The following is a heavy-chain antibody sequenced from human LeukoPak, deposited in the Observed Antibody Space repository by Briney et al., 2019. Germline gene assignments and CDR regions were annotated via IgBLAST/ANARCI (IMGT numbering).Heavy chain of an antibody. CDR2: IYHSGST. V-gene: IGHV4-38-2*02. CDR1: GYSISSGYY. D-gene: IGHD3-22*01. J-gene: IGHJ4*02. CDR3: ARVPSGYYPFDY. Sequence: SETLSLTCTVSGYSISSGYYWGCIRQPPGKGLEWIGSIYHSGSTYYNPSLKSRVTISVDTSKNQFSLKLSSVTAADTAVYYCARVPSGYYPFDYWGQGTLVTVSS.